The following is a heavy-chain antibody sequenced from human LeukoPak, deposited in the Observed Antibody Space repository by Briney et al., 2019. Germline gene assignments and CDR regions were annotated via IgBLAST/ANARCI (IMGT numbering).Heavy chain of an antibody. D-gene: IGHD3-9*01. Sequence: PSETLSLTCAVYGGSFSGYYWSWIRQPPGKGLEWIGEINHSGSTNYNPSLKSRVTISVDTSKNQFSLKLSSVTAADTAAYYCARGSGLRYFDWLPYYFDYWGQGTLVTVSS. CDR2: INHSGST. CDR1: GGSFSGYY. J-gene: IGHJ4*02. V-gene: IGHV4-34*01. CDR3: ARGSGLRYFDWLPYYFDY.